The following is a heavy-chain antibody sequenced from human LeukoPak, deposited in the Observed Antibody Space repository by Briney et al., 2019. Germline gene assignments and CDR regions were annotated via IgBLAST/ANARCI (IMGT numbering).Heavy chain of an antibody. D-gene: IGHD3-22*01. Sequence: GGSLRLSCAASGFTFSGYAMSWVRQAPGKGLEWVSAISGSGGSTYYADSVKGRFTISRDNSKNTLYLQMNSLRAEDTAVYYCAKDREQSGKWLLLNYFDYWGQGTLVTVSS. V-gene: IGHV3-23*01. CDR1: GFTFSGYA. CDR2: ISGSGGST. CDR3: AKDREQSGKWLLLNYFDY. J-gene: IGHJ4*02.